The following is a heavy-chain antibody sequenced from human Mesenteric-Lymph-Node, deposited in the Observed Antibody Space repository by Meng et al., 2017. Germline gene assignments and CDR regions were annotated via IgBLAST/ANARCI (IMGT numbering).Heavy chain of an antibody. CDR2: IYYPVST. Sequence: SQTRSLTGAVYGGSFSGYYWSWIRQPPGKGLEWIGNIYYPVSTYYNPSLKSRVTISVDTSKNQFSLRLTSVTAADTAVYYCARSVAWLRGYFEYWGQGSQVTVSS. CDR1: GGSFSGYY. CDR3: ARSVAWLRGYFEY. J-gene: IGHJ4*02. D-gene: IGHD5-12*01. V-gene: IGHV4-34*01.